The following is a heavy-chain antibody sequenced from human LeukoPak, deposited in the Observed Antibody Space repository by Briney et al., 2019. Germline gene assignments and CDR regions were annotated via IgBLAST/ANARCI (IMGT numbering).Heavy chain of an antibody. J-gene: IGHJ4*02. D-gene: IGHD6-19*01. CDR3: ARLSSGWYGDFDY. Sequence: PGGSLRLSCAASGFTFSSYWMSWVRQAPGKGLEWVANIKQDGSEKYYVDSVKGRFTIPRDNAQNSLHLQMNSLRAEDTAVYYCARLSSGWYGDFDYWGQGTLVTVSS. CDR1: GFTFSSYW. V-gene: IGHV3-7*03. CDR2: IKQDGSEK.